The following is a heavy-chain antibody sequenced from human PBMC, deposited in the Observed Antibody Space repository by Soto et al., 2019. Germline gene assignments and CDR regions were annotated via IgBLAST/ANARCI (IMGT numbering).Heavy chain of an antibody. Sequence: QVQLQQWGAGLLKPSETLSLTCAVYGGSFSGYYWSWIRQPPGKGLEWIGEINHSGSTNYNQSLKSRVTISVDTSKNQFSLKLSSVTAADTAVYYCARAPPYCSGGSCYSGFGMDVWGQGTTVTVSS. CDR2: INHSGST. J-gene: IGHJ6*02. D-gene: IGHD2-15*01. V-gene: IGHV4-34*01. CDR1: GGSFSGYY. CDR3: ARAPPYCSGGSCYSGFGMDV.